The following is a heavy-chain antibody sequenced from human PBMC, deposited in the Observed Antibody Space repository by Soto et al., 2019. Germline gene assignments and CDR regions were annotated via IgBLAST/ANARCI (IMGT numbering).Heavy chain of an antibody. CDR2: INSNGDST. CDR1: GFTFSRYV. J-gene: IGHJ6*02. D-gene: IGHD3-3*01. CDR3: TTDLLTVFGVVIRGGGMDV. Sequence: GGSLRLSCVASGFTFSRYVMSWVRQAPGKGLDWVSTINSNGDSTYYADSVKGRFTISRDNSRNSLYLQVNSLRAEDTAVYYCTTDLLTVFGVVIRGGGMDVWGQGTTVTVSS. V-gene: IGHV3-23*01.